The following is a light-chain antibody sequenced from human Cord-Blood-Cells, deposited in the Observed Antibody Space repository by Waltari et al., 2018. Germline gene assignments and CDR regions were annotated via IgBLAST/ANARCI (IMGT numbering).Light chain of an antibody. V-gene: IGLV2-18*02. Sequence: QSALTQPPSVSGSPGQSVTISCTGTSSDVGSYNRVSWYPQPPGTAPKLMIYEVSNRPPGVPDRFSGSKSGNTASLTISGLQAEDEADYYCSSYTSSSTVVFGGGTKLTVL. J-gene: IGLJ2*01. CDR3: SSYTSSSTVV. CDR2: EVS. CDR1: SSDVGSYNR.